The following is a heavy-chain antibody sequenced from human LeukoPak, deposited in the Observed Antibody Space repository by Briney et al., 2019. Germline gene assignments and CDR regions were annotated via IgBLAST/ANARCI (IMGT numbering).Heavy chain of an antibody. CDR1: GGSISSYY. CDR2: IYYSGST. V-gene: IGHV4-4*07. D-gene: IGHD2-15*01. CDR3: VRDCSGGSCYPPRADAFDI. Sequence: KASETLSLTCTVSGGSISSYYWSWIRQPAGKGLEWIGRIYYSGSTYYNPSLKSRVTISVDTSKNQFSLKLSSVTAADTAVYYCVRDCSGGSCYPPRADAFDIWGQGTMVTVSS. J-gene: IGHJ3*02.